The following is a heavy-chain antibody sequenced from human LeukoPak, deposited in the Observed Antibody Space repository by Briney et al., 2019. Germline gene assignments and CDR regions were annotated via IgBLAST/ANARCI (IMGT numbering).Heavy chain of an antibody. CDR3: ARSYDTDFDY. CDR2: IYFSGST. CDR1: GGSIRSYY. J-gene: IGHJ4*02. V-gene: IGHV4-59*01. Sequence: SETLSLTCTVSGGSIRSYYWSWIRQPPGKGLEWIGYIYFSGSTSYNPSLKSRVTISVDRSKNQFSLKLSSVAAADTAVYYCARSYDTDFDYWGQGTLVTVSS. D-gene: IGHD3-3*01.